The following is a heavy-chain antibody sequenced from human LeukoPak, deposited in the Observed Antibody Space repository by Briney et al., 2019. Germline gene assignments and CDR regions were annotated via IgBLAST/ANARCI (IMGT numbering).Heavy chain of an antibody. V-gene: IGHV4-38-2*02. Sequence: SETLSLTCTVSGYSISNGYNWGWVRQPPGEGLECIGSISHIGSTYYNPSLESRVTISLDTSMNQFSLELRSVTAADTAVYYCARTYINFSNYFDPWGQGTLVTVSS. D-gene: IGHD4-11*01. J-gene: IGHJ5*02. CDR3: ARTYINFSNYFDP. CDR1: GYSISNGYN. CDR2: ISHIGST.